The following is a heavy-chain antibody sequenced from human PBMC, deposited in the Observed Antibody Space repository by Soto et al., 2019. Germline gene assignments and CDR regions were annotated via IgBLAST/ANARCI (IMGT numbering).Heavy chain of an antibody. V-gene: IGHV3-30*18. CDR1: GFTLSDYG. Sequence: GGSLRLSCEVSGFTLSDYGMHWVRQAPGKGLDWVGAISSDGSKQSYGDSVRGRFTFSRDNSKNMLYLQMNSLRGDDTAVYYCAKGHAPAIHSTFHVWGQGTMVTVSS. CDR3: AKGHAPAIHSTFHV. D-gene: IGHD3-3*01. J-gene: IGHJ3*01. CDR2: ISSDGSKQ.